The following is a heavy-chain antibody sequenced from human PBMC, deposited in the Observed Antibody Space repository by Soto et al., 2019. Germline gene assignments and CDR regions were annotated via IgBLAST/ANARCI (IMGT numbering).Heavy chain of an antibody. V-gene: IGHV3-30-3*01. Sequence: QVQLVESGGGVVQPGRSLRLSCAASGSTFSSYAMHWVRQAPGKGLEWVAVISYDGSNKYYADSVKGRFTISRDNSKNTLYLQMNSLRAEDTAVYYCARDRITMVRGVIIKGGFDYWGQGTLVTVSS. J-gene: IGHJ4*02. CDR2: ISYDGSNK. D-gene: IGHD3-10*01. CDR3: ARDRITMVRGVIIKGGFDY. CDR1: GSTFSSYA.